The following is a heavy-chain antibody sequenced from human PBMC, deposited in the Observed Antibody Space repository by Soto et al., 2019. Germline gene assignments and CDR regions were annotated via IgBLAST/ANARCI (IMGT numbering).Heavy chain of an antibody. CDR3: ARDPYLWDHQY. J-gene: IGHJ4*02. CDR1: GYTFTTYG. CDR2: IRAYSGKT. Sequence: QVQLVQSGGEVKKPGASVKVSCKTSGYTFTTYGISWVRQAPGQGLEWVGWIRAYSGKTHYAQKFQGKVTMTTDTSTNTAYLELRSLISDDTAVYYCARDPYLWDHQYWGQGTLVTVSS. V-gene: IGHV1-18*01. D-gene: IGHD1-26*01.